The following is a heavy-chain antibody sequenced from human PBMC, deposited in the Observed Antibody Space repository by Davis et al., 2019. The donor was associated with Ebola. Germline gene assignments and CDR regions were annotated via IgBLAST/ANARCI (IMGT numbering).Heavy chain of an antibody. V-gene: IGHV4-61*09. J-gene: IGHJ4*02. Sequence: SETLSLTCTVSGGSISRGISYWSWIRQPAGKGLEWIGHIYTSGRTNYNPALKSRVIISVDTSKNQFSLKLTSVTAADTAVYYCATNTTSSGFNYWGQGTLVTVSS. CDR3: ATNTTSSGFNY. CDR1: GGSISRGISY. D-gene: IGHD6-6*01. CDR2: IYTSGRT.